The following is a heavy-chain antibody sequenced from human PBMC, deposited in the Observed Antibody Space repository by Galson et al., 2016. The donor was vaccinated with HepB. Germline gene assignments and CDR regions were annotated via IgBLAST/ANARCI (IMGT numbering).Heavy chain of an antibody. Sequence: SLRLSCAGSGFSFNSYAMHWVRQAPGKGLEWVAVISYDGSNEYYADSVKGRFTISRDHSKSTLYLQMNSLRAEDTAMYHCARDPQQWLIPPYNFDYWGQGTLVTVSS. V-gene: IGHV3-30*04. D-gene: IGHD6-19*01. CDR2: ISYDGSNE. J-gene: IGHJ4*02. CDR1: GFSFNSYA. CDR3: ARDPQQWLIPPYNFDY.